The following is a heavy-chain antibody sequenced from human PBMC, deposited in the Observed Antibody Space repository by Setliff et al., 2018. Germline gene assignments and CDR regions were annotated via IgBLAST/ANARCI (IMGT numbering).Heavy chain of an antibody. V-gene: IGHV4-59*01. J-gene: IGHJ4*02. CDR1: GGSFSTYY. Sequence: PSETLSLTCTVSGGSFSTYYWSWIRQAPGKGLEWIGHVYYSGAANYNPSLKSRVTVSVDTSKNQFSLRLMSVTAADTAVYYCARGGTFRYFDYWGQGTPVTVSS. CDR3: ARGGTFRYFDY. CDR2: VYYSGAA. D-gene: IGHD5-12*01.